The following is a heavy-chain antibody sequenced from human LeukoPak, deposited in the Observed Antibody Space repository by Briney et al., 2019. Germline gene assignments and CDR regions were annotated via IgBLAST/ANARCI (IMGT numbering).Heavy chain of an antibody. CDR1: GYTFTSYY. V-gene: IGHV1-46*01. Sequence: GASVKVSCKASGYTFTSYYMHWVRQAPGQGLEWMGIINPSGGSTSYAQKFQGRVTMTRDMSTSTVYMELSSLRSEDTAVYYCARDQMAGVGATGLDYWGQGTLVTVSP. D-gene: IGHD1-26*01. CDR2: INPSGGST. CDR3: ARDQMAGVGATGLDY. J-gene: IGHJ4*02.